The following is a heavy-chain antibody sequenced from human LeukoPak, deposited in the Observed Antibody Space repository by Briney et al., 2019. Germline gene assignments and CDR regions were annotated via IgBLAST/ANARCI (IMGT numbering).Heavy chain of an antibody. V-gene: IGHV3-30-3*01. CDR1: GFTFSSYA. D-gene: IGHD3-9*01. J-gene: IGHJ4*02. CDR3: AREFGGYDILTGYSIGEHFDY. Sequence: GGSLRLSCAASGFTFSSYAMHWVRQVPGKGLEWVAVISYDGSNKYYADSVKGRFTISRDNSKNTLYLQMNSLRAEDTAVYYCAREFGGYDILTGYSIGEHFDYWGQGTLVTVSS. CDR2: ISYDGSNK.